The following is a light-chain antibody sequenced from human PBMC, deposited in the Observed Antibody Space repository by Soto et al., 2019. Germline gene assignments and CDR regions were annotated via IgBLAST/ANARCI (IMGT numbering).Light chain of an antibody. CDR1: QGIGDT. CDR2: GAS. CDR3: QQYEKWPPSIT. Sequence: EVVMTQSPATLSVSPGEGVTLSCRANQGIGDTLAWYQHKPGQTPRLLIYGASTRATGISARFSGGGSGTEFTLTISSLQSEDFALYFCQQYEKWPPSITFGQGTRLEVK. J-gene: IGKJ5*01. V-gene: IGKV3-15*01.